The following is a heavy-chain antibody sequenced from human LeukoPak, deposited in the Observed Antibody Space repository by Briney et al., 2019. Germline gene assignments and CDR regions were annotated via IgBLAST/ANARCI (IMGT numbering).Heavy chain of an antibody. CDR1: GGSFSGYY. CDR3: ARVDWNYYYYYMDV. V-gene: IGHV4-34*01. CDR2: INHSGST. Sequence: PSETLSLTCAVYGGSFSGYYWSWLRQPPGKGLEWIGEINHSGSTNYNPSLKSRVTISVDTSKNQFSLKLSSVTAADTAVYYCARVDWNYYYYYMDVWGKGTTVTVSS. J-gene: IGHJ6*03. D-gene: IGHD2-21*01.